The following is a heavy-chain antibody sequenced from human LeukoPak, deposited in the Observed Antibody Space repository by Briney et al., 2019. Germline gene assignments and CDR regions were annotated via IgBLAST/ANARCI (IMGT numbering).Heavy chain of an antibody. Sequence: GGSLRLSCAASGFAFSSYAMSWVRQAPGKGLEWVSGLSGSGSTTYDADPVKGRFTISRDNSKKTLYLQVNSLRAEDTAMYFCAREGRYSSTWYRGWYFDYWGQGTLVTVSS. CDR1: GFAFSSYA. V-gene: IGHV3-23*01. J-gene: IGHJ4*02. CDR2: LSGSGSTT. D-gene: IGHD6-13*01. CDR3: AREGRYSSTWYRGWYFDY.